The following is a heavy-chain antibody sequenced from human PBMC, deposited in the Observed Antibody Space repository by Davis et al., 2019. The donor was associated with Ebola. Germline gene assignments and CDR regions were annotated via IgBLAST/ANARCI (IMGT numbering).Heavy chain of an antibody. Sequence: GGSLRLSCAASGFTFDDYAMHWVRQASGKGLEWVGRIRSKANSYATAYAASVKGRFTISRDDSKNTAYLQMNSLRAEDTAVYYCAKDTGMIVVVILGYGMDVWGQGTTVTVSS. CDR1: GFTFDDYA. J-gene: IGHJ6*02. V-gene: IGHV3-73*01. CDR2: IRSKANSYAT. CDR3: AKDTGMIVVVILGYGMDV. D-gene: IGHD3-22*01.